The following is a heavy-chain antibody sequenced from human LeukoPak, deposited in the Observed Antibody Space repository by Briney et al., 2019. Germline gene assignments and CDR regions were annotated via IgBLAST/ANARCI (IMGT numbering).Heavy chain of an antibody. CDR2: IIPIFGTA. CDR1: GGTFSSYA. D-gene: IGHD3-10*01. CDR3: ARAPITMVRGVIITRFDY. V-gene: IGHV1-69*13. Sequence: SVKVSCKASGGTFSSYAISWVRQAPGQGLEWMGGIIPIFGTANYAQKFQGRVTITADESTSTAYMELSSLRSEDTAVYYCARAPITMVRGVIITRFDYWGQGTLVTVSS. J-gene: IGHJ4*02.